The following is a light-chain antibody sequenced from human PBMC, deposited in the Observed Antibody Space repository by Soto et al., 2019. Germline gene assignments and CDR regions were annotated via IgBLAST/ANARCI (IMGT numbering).Light chain of an antibody. CDR1: QTVTSY. V-gene: IGKV1-39*01. CDR3: QQSYRFPKT. J-gene: IGKJ1*01. Sequence: DVQMTQSPSSLSASVGDSLTLTCRASQTVTSYFNWYQQKPGKAPKLLIYAASTLQSGVPSRFSGSGSRTELTLTIISLQPEDFATYYCQQSYRFPKTFGRGTKV. CDR2: AAS.